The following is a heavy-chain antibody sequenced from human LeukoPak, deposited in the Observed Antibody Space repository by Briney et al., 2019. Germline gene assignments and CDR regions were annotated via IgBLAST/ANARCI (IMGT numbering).Heavy chain of an antibody. V-gene: IGHV4-59*04. D-gene: IGHD5-18*01. CDR2: LYYSGST. Sequence: PSETLSLTCTVSGGSISSYYWSWLRQPPGKGLEWIGTLYYSGSTYYNPSLKSRVTISVDTSKNQFSLKLNSVTAADTAVYYCARHVPYTVMVGFDYWGQGTLVTVSS. J-gene: IGHJ4*02. CDR3: ARHVPYTVMVGFDY. CDR1: GGSISSYY.